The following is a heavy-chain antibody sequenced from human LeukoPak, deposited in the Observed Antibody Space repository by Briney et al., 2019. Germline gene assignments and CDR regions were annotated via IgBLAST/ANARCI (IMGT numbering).Heavy chain of an antibody. J-gene: IGHJ4*02. Sequence: SETLSLTCTVSGGSISSYYWSWIRQPPGKGLEWIGYIHYSGSTNYNPSLKSRVTISVDTSKNQFSLKLSSVTAADTAVYYCARVMITFGGVIGSFDYWGQGTLVTVSS. CDR3: ARVMITFGGVIGSFDY. CDR1: GGSISSYY. D-gene: IGHD3-16*02. CDR2: IHYSGST. V-gene: IGHV4-59*08.